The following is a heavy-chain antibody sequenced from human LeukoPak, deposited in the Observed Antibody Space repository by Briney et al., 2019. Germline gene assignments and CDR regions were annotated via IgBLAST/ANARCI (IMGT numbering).Heavy chain of an antibody. D-gene: IGHD3-10*01. CDR3: ASCSGECEGYFDC. CDR1: GGSISSSSYY. V-gene: IGHV4-39*07. CDR2: IYHSGST. J-gene: IGHJ4*02. Sequence: SETLSLTCTVSGGSISSSSYYWGWIRQPPGKGLEWIGYIYHSGSTYYNPSLKSRVTISVDRSKNQFSLKLSSVTAADTAVYYCASCSGECEGYFDCWGQGTQVTVSS.